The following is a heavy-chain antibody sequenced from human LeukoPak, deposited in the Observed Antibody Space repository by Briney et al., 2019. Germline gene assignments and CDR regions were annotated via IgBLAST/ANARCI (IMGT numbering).Heavy chain of an antibody. J-gene: IGHJ4*02. Sequence: GGSLRLSCAASGFTFSDYYMSWIRQAPGKGLEWVSLISYDGSKKYYADSVKGRFTVSRDNSKSTLYLQLNSLRAEDTAVYYCARDQGSGSYRLDYWGQGTLVTVSS. CDR1: GFTFSDYY. V-gene: IGHV3-30*03. CDR2: ISYDGSKK. D-gene: IGHD1-26*01. CDR3: ARDQGSGSYRLDY.